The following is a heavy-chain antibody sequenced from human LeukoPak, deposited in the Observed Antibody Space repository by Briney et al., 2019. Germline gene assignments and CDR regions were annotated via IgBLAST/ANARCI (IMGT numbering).Heavy chain of an antibody. CDR2: TNHSGST. J-gene: IGHJ3*02. Sequence: SETLALTCAVYGGSFSGYYWSWIRQPPGKGLEWIGETNHSGSTNYNPSLKSRVTISVDTSKNQFSLKLSSVTAADTAVYYCARGGNCSGGSCYLKDDAFDIWGQGTMVTVSS. D-gene: IGHD2-15*01. V-gene: IGHV4-34*01. CDR3: ARGGNCSGGSCYLKDDAFDI. CDR1: GGSFSGYY.